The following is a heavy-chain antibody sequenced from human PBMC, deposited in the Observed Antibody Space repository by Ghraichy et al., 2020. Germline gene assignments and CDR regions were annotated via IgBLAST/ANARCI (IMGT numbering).Heavy chain of an antibody. V-gene: IGHV3-7*03. CDR2: INLLGSEK. CDR3: ARYYSGMDV. CDR1: GFTFRNFW. J-gene: IGHJ6*02. Sequence: GSLRLSCEASGFTFRNFWMTWVRQAPGKGLEWVANINLLGSEKNYVDSVKGRFTISRDNTKNSLYLQMNSLRAEDTAIYYCARYYSGMDVWGQGTTVTVSS.